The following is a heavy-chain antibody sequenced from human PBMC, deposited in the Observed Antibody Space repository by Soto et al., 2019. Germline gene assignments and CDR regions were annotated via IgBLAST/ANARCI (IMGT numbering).Heavy chain of an antibody. CDR1: GFTFSSYW. J-gene: IGHJ4*02. CDR3: ARRRLAPGGDFDY. V-gene: IGHV3-7*05. Sequence: GGSLRLSCAASGFTFSSYWMSWVRQPPGKGLEWVATINLDGSERYYVDSVKGRFTISRDNAESSLFLQMNSLRAEDTAVYYCARRRLAPGGDFDYWGQGALVTVSS. D-gene: IGHD2-8*02. CDR2: INLDGSER.